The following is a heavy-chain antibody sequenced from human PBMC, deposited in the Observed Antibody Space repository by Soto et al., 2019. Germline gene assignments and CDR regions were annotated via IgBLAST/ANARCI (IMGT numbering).Heavy chain of an antibody. J-gene: IGHJ6*02. Sequence: QLVESGGRGVQPGKSLRLSCEASEFTFSSYAMHWVRQAPGRGLEWVALISFDGTKEYYADSVKGRFIISRDNSKSMVYLQMDSLRPEDTAIYYCARPIPRWSYHYGMAVWGQGTTVTVSS. V-gene: IGHV3-30*03. CDR2: ISFDGTKE. CDR3: ARPIPRWSYHYGMAV. D-gene: IGHD2-15*01. CDR1: EFTFSSYA.